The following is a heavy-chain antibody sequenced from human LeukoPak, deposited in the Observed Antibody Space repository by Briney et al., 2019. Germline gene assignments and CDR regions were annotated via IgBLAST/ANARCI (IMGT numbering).Heavy chain of an antibody. CDR1: GFTVSSNY. Sequence: GGSLRLSCAASGFTVSSNYMSWVRQAPGKGLEWVSVIYSGGSTYYADSVKGRFAISRDNSKNTLYLQMGSLRPEDMAVYYCAREFYDYVWGRFDYWGQGTLVTVSS. V-gene: IGHV3-66*01. J-gene: IGHJ4*02. D-gene: IGHD3-16*01. CDR3: AREFYDYVWGRFDY. CDR2: IYSGGST.